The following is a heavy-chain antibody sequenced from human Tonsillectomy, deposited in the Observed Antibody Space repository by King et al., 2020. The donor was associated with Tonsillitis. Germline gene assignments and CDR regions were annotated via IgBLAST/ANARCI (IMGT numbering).Heavy chain of an antibody. CDR3: AKNLGYYDSSGYSNPDY. J-gene: IGHJ4*02. CDR1: GFTFSTYG. Sequence: VQLVESGGGVVQPGRSLRLSCAASGFTFSTYGMHWVRQAPGKGLEWVAVVLYDGTNTYYADSVKGRFTISRDNAKNTVYLQMNSLRAEDTAVHYCAKNLGYYDSSGYSNPDYWGQGTLVTVSS. D-gene: IGHD3-22*01. V-gene: IGHV3-30*18. CDR2: VLYDGTNT.